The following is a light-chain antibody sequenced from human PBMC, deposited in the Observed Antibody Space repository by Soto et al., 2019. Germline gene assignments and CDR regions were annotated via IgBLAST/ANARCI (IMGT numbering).Light chain of an antibody. CDR1: HSISTW. CDR3: QQYRNNET. CDR2: AAS. V-gene: IGKV1-5*01. J-gene: IGKJ1*01. Sequence: DIQMTQSPSTLSADLGDRVTFTCRARHSISTWLACYQHKPGKAPKLLIYAASSLQSDVPSRLSASGSGTEFTLTIRAMQTYDSARCYRQQYRNNETFGKGAKVEIK.